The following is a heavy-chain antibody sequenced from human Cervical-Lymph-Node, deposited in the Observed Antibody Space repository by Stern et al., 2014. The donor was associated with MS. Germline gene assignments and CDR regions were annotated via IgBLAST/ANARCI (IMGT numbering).Heavy chain of an antibody. D-gene: IGHD2-21*02. J-gene: IGHJ6*02. V-gene: IGHV3-21*01. CDR3: ARVGDNYDYAMDV. CDR1: GSNFASFS. CDR2: ISRTGKRI. Sequence: EVQLVESGGGLVKPGGSLRLSCTASGSNFASFSVHWVRQAPGKGLEWVSYISRTGKRIYQSDSAKGRFAISRDDAKNSVFLQMNSLTVEDTAVYFCARVGDNYDYAMDVWGQGTMVIVSS.